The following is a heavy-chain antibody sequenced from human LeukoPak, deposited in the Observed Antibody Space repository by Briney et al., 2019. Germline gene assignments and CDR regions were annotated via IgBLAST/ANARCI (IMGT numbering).Heavy chain of an antibody. J-gene: IGHJ4*02. V-gene: IGHV3-15*01. Sequence: PGGSLRLSCAASGFTFTNAWMSWVRQAPGKGLECVGRIKSKTDGGTTDYAAPVKGRFTISRDDSKNTLFLQMNSLKTDDTGVYYCTIWGLYGTFDYWGQGTLVTVSS. CDR3: TIWGLYGTFDY. D-gene: IGHD2-2*02. CDR2: IKSKTDGGTT. CDR1: GFTFTNAW.